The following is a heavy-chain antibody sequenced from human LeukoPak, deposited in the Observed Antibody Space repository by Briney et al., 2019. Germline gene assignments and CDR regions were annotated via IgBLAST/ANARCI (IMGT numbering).Heavy chain of an antibody. CDR3: ARDLFRSSAWSDY. D-gene: IGHD6-19*01. V-gene: IGHV1-18*01. J-gene: IGHJ4*02. CDR1: GYTFTNYG. CDR2: ISGYNGNT. Sequence: ASVKVSCKASGYTFTNYGITWVRQAPGQGLEWMGWISGYNGNTNYAQEFQGRVTMTTDTSTSTAYMELRSLRSDDTAVYYCARDLFRSSAWSDYWGQGTLVTVSS.